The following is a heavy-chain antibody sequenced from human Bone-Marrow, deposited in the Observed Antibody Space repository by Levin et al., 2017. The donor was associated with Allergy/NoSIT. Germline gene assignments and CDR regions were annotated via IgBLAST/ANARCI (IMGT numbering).Heavy chain of an antibody. J-gene: IGHJ5*02. CDR2: IYYSGST. V-gene: IGHV4-39*01. Sequence: SETLSLTCTVSGGSISSSSYYWGWIRQPPGKGLEWIGSIYYSGSTYYNPSLKSRVTISVDTSKNQFSLKLSSVTAADTAVYYCARHGVRIAARPGWFDPWGQGTLVTVSS. CDR3: ARHGVRIAARPGWFDP. CDR1: GGSISSSSYY. D-gene: IGHD6-6*01.